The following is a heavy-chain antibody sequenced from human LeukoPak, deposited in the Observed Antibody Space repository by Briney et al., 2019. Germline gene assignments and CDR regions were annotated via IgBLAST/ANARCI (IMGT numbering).Heavy chain of an antibody. V-gene: IGHV3-9*01. J-gene: IGHJ4*02. CDR3: AKDITIWLQSTGFDY. Sequence: GGSQRLSCAASGFTFDDYAMHWVRQAPGKGLEWVSGISWNSGSIGYADSVKGRFTISRDNAKNSLYLQMNSLRAEDTALYYCAKDITIWLQSTGFDYWGQGTLVTVSS. CDR1: GFTFDDYA. CDR2: ISWNSGSI. D-gene: IGHD5-24*01.